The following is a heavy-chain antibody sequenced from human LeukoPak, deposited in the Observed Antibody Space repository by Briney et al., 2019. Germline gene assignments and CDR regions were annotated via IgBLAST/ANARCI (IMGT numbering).Heavy chain of an antibody. Sequence: GGSLRLSCAASGFTFSSYSMNWVRQAPGKGLEWVSYISSSSSTIYYADSVKGRFTISRDNAKNSLYLQMNSLRAEDTAVYYCAREEYCSGSSCYSRPAYYSDYWGQGTLVTVSS. J-gene: IGHJ4*02. V-gene: IGHV3-48*04. D-gene: IGHD2-15*01. CDR3: AREEYCSGSSCYSRPAYYSDY. CDR1: GFTFSSYS. CDR2: ISSSSSTI.